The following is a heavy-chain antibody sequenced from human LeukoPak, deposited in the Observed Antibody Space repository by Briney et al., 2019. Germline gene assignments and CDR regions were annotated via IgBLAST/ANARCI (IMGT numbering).Heavy chain of an antibody. CDR3: ARGRYTFDY. J-gene: IGHJ4*02. CDR2: IYYSGSN. CDR1: GGSISGYY. V-gene: IGHV4-59*01. D-gene: IGHD1-1*01. Sequence: SETLSLTCTVSGGSISGYYWTWLRQPPGKGLEYIGYIYYSGSNNHNPSLKSRVTIAVDTSKNQFSLKLSSVTAADTAVYYCARGRYTFDYWGQGHVVTVSS.